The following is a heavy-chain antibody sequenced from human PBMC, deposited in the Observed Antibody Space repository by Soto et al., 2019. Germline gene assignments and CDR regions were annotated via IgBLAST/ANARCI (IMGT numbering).Heavy chain of an antibody. D-gene: IGHD2-2*01. CDR2: INAGNGNT. J-gene: IGHJ5*02. CDR3: ARDPLGYCSSTSCYHSPWFDP. CDR1: GYTFTSYA. V-gene: IGHV1-3*01. Sequence: GASVKVSCKASGYTFTSYAMHWVRQAPGQRLEWMGWINAGNGNTKYSQKFQGRVTITRDTSASTAYMELSSLRSEDTAVYYCARDPLGYCSSTSCYHSPWFDPWGQGTLVTVSS.